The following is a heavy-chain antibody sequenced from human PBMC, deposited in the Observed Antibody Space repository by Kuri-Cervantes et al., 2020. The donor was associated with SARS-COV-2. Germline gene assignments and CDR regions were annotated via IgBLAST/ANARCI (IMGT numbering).Heavy chain of an antibody. CDR2: ISSSTIYT. V-gene: IGHV3-11*03. CDR1: GFSFSDHY. J-gene: IGHJ4*02. Sequence: GGSLRLSCAASGFSFSDHYMAWIRQTPGRGLEWVSSISSSTIYTNYGDSVKGRFTISRDNTKNSLFLDMNDLRVEDTAVYYCARRGSYYDYWGQGTRVTVSS. CDR3: ARRGSYYDY. D-gene: IGHD1-26*01.